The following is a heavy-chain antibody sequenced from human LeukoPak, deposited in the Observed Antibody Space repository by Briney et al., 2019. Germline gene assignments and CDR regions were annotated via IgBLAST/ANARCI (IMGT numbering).Heavy chain of an antibody. CDR1: GGTFSSYA. D-gene: IGHD6-19*01. Sequence: SVKVSCKASGGTFSSYAISWVRQAPGQGLEWMGRIIPILGIANYAQKFQGRVTITADKSTSTAYMELSSLRSEDTAVYYCARDLEQWLDAFDIWGQGTMVAVSS. V-gene: IGHV1-69*04. CDR2: IIPILGIA. J-gene: IGHJ3*02. CDR3: ARDLEQWLDAFDI.